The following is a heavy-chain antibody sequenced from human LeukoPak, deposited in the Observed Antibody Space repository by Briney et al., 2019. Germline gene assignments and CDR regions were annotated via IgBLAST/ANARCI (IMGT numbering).Heavy chain of an antibody. CDR2: IYYTGSI. CDR1: GGSISSYY. D-gene: IGHD1-26*01. Sequence: PSETLSPTCTVPGGSISSYYWSWIRQPPGKRLEWIAFIYYTGSINYNPSLKSRASISLDTSKNLCSLRLSSVTAADTAVYYCASHAIYSGGYSYWFDPWGLGTLVTVSS. V-gene: IGHV4-59*08. CDR3: ASHAIYSGGYSYWFDP. J-gene: IGHJ5*02.